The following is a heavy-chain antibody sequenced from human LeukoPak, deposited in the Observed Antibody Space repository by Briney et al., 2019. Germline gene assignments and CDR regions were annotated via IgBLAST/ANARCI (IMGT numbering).Heavy chain of an antibody. Sequence: GGSLRLSCGPSGFPFSIYDMHGLPQARGKGLEWGSEICPSGDKFYAGSVKGRLPISREDDKNSFYHQMICLPAGDRGVYLCSRVGSSGWPNYFDSWVQGTLVTDPS. D-gene: IGHD6-19*01. CDR2: ICPSGDK. J-gene: IGHJ4*02. CDR3: SRVGSSGWPNYFDS. V-gene: IGHV3-13*04. CDR1: GFPFSIYD.